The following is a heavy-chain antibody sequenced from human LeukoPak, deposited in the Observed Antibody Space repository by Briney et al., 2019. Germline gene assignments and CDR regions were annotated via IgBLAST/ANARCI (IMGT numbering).Heavy chain of an antibody. Sequence: GGSLRLSCAASGFTFSGSAMHWVRQASGKGLEWVGRIRSKANSYATAYAASVKGRFTISRDDSKNTAYLQMSSLKTEDTAVYYCTRYYYDSSGYYYLFDYWGQGTLVTVSS. CDR3: TRYYYDSSGYYYLFDY. J-gene: IGHJ4*02. CDR1: GFTFSGSA. CDR2: IRSKANSYAT. D-gene: IGHD3-22*01. V-gene: IGHV3-73*01.